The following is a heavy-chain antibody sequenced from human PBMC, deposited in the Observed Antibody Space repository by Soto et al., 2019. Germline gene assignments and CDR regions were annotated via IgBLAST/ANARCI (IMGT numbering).Heavy chain of an antibody. V-gene: IGHV4-61*01. Sequence: QVQLQESGPGLVKPSETLSLTCTVSGGSVSSGSYYWSWIRQPPGKGLEWIGYIYYSGSTNYNPSLKSRVTISVETSKNQFSLKLSSVTAADTAVYYCARDKWELRLFDYWGQGTLVTVSS. CDR1: GGSVSSGSYY. D-gene: IGHD1-26*01. J-gene: IGHJ4*02. CDR2: IYYSGST. CDR3: ARDKWELRLFDY.